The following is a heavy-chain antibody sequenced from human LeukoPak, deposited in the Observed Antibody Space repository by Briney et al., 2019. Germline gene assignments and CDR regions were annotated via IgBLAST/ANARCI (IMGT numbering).Heavy chain of an antibody. Sequence: GGSLRLSCAASGFTFSNYWMHWVRQAPGKGLVWVSRINSDGINTSYADSVKGRFTISRDNAKNTLNLQMNSLRAEDTAVYYCATLQYDSSGYSYFDYWGQGTLVTVSS. CDR2: INSDGINT. J-gene: IGHJ4*02. D-gene: IGHD3-22*01. CDR3: ATLQYDSSGYSYFDY. CDR1: GFTFSNYW. V-gene: IGHV3-74*01.